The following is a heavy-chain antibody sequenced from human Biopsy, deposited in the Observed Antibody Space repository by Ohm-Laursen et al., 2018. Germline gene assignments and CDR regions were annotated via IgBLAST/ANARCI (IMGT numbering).Heavy chain of an antibody. CDR3: ARAVDYYDPYCYSGLDV. V-gene: IGHV4-34*01. CDR1: GESFNGYY. Sequence: TLSLTCAVSGESFNGYYWSWIRQPPGKGLEWIGEINHRGSTNYNPSLKSRVTISVDTSKNHFSLKLGSVTAADTAVYYCARAVDYYDPYCYSGLDVWGQGTTVTVSS. CDR2: INHRGST. J-gene: IGHJ6*02. D-gene: IGHD3-16*01.